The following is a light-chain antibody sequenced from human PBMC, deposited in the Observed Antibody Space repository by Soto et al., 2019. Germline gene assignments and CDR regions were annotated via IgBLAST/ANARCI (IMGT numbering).Light chain of an antibody. CDR1: QSVSSSY. J-gene: IGKJ1*01. Sequence: EIVLTQSPGTLSLSPGERATLSCRASQSVSSSYLAWYQQKPGQAPRLLIYGASSRATGIPDRFSGSGSGTDFTLTIIRLEPEDFAVYYCQQYDNSPVTFGQGTKVEIK. CDR3: QQYDNSPVT. V-gene: IGKV3-20*01. CDR2: GAS.